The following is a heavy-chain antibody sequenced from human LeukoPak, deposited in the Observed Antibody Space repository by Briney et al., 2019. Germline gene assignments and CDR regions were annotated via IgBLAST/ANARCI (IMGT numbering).Heavy chain of an antibody. CDR2: INPNSGGT. V-gene: IGHV1-2*02. CDR1: VYTFTGYY. J-gene: IGHJ4*02. Sequence: ASVKVSCKASVYTFTGYYMHWVRRAPGQGLEWMGWINPNSGGTNYAQKFQGRVTMTRDTSISTAYMGLSRLRSDDTAVYYCARSDFRIAAAGTQSSFAYWCQGTLVTVSS. D-gene: IGHD6-13*01. CDR3: ARSDFRIAAAGTQSSFAY.